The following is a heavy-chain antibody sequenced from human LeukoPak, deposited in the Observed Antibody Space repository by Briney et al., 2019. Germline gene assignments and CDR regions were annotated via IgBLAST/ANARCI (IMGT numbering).Heavy chain of an antibody. Sequence: GGSLRLSCAASGFTFNRVWMTWVRQAPGKGLEWVANIKEDGSEKWYGGSVKGRFTISRDNAKDSVYLQMNSLRAEDTALYYCAMGTLVDVWGPGTLVTVSS. J-gene: IGHJ4*02. V-gene: IGHV3-7*05. CDR3: AMGTLVDV. CDR2: IKEDGSEK. D-gene: IGHD2-15*01. CDR1: GFTFNRVW.